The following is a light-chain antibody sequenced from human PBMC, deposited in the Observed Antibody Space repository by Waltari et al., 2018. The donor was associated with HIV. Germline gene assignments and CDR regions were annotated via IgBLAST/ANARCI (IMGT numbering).Light chain of an antibody. V-gene: IGKV4-1*01. CDR1: QSLFYSSNHKDY. CDR3: QQYYSSLHT. J-gene: IGKJ2*01. CDR2: WAS. Sequence: DIVVTQSPDSLAVSLGERATINCKSSQSLFYSSNHKDYLAWYQQKPGQPPKLLIYWASTRESGVPDRFSGSGSVTDFTLTISSLQAEDVAVYYCQQYYSSLHTFGQGTKLEIK.